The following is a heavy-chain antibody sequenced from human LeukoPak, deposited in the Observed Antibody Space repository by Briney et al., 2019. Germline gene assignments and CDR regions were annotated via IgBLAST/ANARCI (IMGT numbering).Heavy chain of an antibody. V-gene: IGHV1-18*01. CDR2: ISAYNGNT. CDR3: ARAYSLEVHSGYEPLGYYYYYMDV. D-gene: IGHD5-12*01. J-gene: IGHJ6*03. CDR1: GYTFTSYG. Sequence: ASVKVSCKASGYTFTSYGISWVRQAPGQGLEWMGWISAYNGNTNYAQKLQGRVTMTTDTSTSTAYMELRSLRSDDTAVYYCARAYSLEVHSGYEPLGYYYYYMDVWGKGTTVTVSS.